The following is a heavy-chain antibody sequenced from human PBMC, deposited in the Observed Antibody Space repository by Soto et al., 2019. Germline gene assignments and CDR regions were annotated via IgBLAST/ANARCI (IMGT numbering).Heavy chain of an antibody. CDR3: ARGQRTTTVTTNWFDP. J-gene: IGHJ5*02. CDR2: INHSGST. D-gene: IGHD4-17*01. Sequence: SETLSLTCAVYGGSFSGYYWSWIRQPPGKGLEWIGEINHSGSTNYNPSLKSRVTISVDTSKNQFSLKLSSVTAADTAVYYCARGQRTTTVTTNWFDPWGQGTLVTAPQ. V-gene: IGHV4-34*01. CDR1: GGSFSGYY.